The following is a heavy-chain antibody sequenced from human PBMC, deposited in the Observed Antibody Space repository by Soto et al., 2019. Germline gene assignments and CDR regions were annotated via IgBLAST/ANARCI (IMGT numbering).Heavy chain of an antibody. Sequence: EVQLVESGGGLVKPGGSLRLSCAASGFTFSNAWMSWVRQAPGKGLEWVGRIKSKTDGGTTDYAAPVKGRFTISRDDSKQTPYLQMISLKTEDTAVYYCTPLLATEYYYDYWGQGTLVTVSS. V-gene: IGHV3-15*01. J-gene: IGHJ4*02. CDR2: IKSKTDGGTT. CDR3: TPLLATEYYYDY. D-gene: IGHD5-12*01. CDR1: GFTFSNAW.